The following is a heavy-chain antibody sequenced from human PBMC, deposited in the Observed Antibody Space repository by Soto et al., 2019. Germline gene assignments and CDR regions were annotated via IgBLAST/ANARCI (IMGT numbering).Heavy chain of an antibody. Sequence: QVPLVQSGAEVKKPGASVKVSCKASGYTFTSYGISWVRQAPGQGREWMGWISAYNGNTNYAQKLQGIVTMTTDTSTSTAYMELRSLRSDDTAVYYCARQYTPGGLLCFGEPIRDNWFDPWGQGTLVTVSS. CDR2: ISAYNGNT. CDR1: GYTFTSYG. D-gene: IGHD3-10*01. CDR3: ARQYTPGGLLCFGEPIRDNWFDP. J-gene: IGHJ5*02. V-gene: IGHV1-18*01.